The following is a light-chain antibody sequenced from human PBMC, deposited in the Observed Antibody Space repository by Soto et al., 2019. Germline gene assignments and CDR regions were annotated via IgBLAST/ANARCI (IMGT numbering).Light chain of an antibody. CDR1: SSDVGGYNF. Sequence: HSALTQPPSASGSPGQSVTISCTGTSSDVGGYNFVSWYQQHPGKAPKLIIYEVTQRPSGVPDRFSGSKSGNTASLAVSGLQGDDEADYYCSSYAGTDIVIFGGGTKLTVL. V-gene: IGLV2-8*01. CDR3: SSYAGTDIVI. CDR2: EVT. J-gene: IGLJ2*01.